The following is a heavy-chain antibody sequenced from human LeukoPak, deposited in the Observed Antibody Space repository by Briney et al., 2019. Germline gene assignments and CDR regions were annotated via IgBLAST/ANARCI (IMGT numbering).Heavy chain of an antibody. D-gene: IGHD3-22*01. V-gene: IGHV4-59*08. CDR1: GGSISSYY. CDR3: ARDSSGYDRTDY. Sequence: SETLSLTCTVSGGSISSYYWSWIRQPPGKGLEWIGYVFHSGSTNYNPSLKSRVTISVDTSKNQFSLKLTSVTAADTAVYYCARDSSGYDRTDYWGQGTLVTVSS. J-gene: IGHJ4*02. CDR2: VFHSGST.